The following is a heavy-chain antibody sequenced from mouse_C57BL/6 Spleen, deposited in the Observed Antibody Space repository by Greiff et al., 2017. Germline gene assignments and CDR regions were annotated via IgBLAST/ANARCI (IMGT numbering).Heavy chain of an antibody. V-gene: IGHV1-42*01. Sequence: EVQLQQSGPELVKPGASVKISCKASGYSFTGYYMNWVKQSPEKSLEWIGEINPSTGGTTYNQKFKAQATLTVDKSSSTAYMQLKSLTSEDSAVYYCANYYSSRYFDVWGTGTTVTVSS. CDR1: GYSFTGYY. CDR3: ANYYSSRYFDV. D-gene: IGHD1-1*01. J-gene: IGHJ1*03. CDR2: INPSTGGT.